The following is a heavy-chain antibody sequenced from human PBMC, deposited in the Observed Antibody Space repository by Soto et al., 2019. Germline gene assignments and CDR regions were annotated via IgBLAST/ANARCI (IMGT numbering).Heavy chain of an antibody. CDR3: VRGAHSAYYVDF. Sequence: GASVKVSCKASGYTFTGYYMHWVRQAPGQGLEWMGWINPNSGGTNYAQKFQGWVTMTRDTSISTAYMELSRLRSDDTAVYYCVRGAHSAYYVDFWGQGTLVTVSS. J-gene: IGHJ4*02. V-gene: IGHV1-2*04. D-gene: IGHD3-10*01. CDR1: GYTFTGYY. CDR2: INPNSGGT.